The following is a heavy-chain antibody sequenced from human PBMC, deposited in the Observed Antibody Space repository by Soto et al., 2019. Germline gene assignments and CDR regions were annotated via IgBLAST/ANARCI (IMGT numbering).Heavy chain of an antibody. D-gene: IGHD2-21*01. CDR1: GYSFTTYG. CDR3: AREGVRPYYYHGMDV. CDR2: ISGYNGDT. V-gene: IGHV1-18*01. Sequence: QVHLVQSGAEVKKPGASVKVSCKASGYSFTTYGISWVRQAPGQGLEWMGWISGYNGDTNYAQNFQARVTMTTDTSTSTAYMELRSLRSDDTAVYYCAREGVRPYYYHGMDVWGQGTTVTVSS. J-gene: IGHJ6*02.